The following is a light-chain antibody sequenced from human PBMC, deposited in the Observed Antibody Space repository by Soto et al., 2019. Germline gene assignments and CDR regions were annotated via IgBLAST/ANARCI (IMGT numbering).Light chain of an antibody. Sequence: DIQMTQSPSILSASVGDRVTITCRASQSISSWLAWYQQKPGKAPKLLIYKASTLESGVPSRFSGSGSGTEFTLTISSLQPDDFATYYCQQYNSVSLLTFGGGTKVDIK. CDR1: QSISSW. CDR3: QQYNSVSLLT. J-gene: IGKJ4*01. CDR2: KAS. V-gene: IGKV1-5*03.